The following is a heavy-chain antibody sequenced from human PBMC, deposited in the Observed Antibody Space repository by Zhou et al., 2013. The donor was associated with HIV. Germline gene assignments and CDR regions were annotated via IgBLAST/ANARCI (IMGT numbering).Heavy chain of an antibody. V-gene: IGHV1-24*01. D-gene: IGHD1-26*01. Sequence: QVQLVQSGAEVKKPGASVKVSCKVSGYTLTELSIHWVRQAPGKGLEWMGGFDPEDGETTYAQNFQGRVTMTEDASTDAAYMELSRLKSEDTAVYYCATVIGSGSYVYFDFWGQGTLVTVSS. CDR3: ATVIGSGSYVYFDF. CDR1: GYTLTELS. CDR2: FDPEDGET. J-gene: IGHJ4*02.